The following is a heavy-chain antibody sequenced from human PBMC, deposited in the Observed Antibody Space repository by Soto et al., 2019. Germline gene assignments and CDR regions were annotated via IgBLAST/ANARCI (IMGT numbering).Heavy chain of an antibody. CDR2: VNPNTGLT. CDR1: GYTFTGYY. V-gene: IGHV1-2*02. Sequence: GASVKVSCKASGYTFTGYYMHWVRQAPGQGLEWMGWVNPNTGLTRYAQKFQDRVTMTRDTFINTVYMELSRLTSDDTAVYYCTTLRYDPWGQGTLVTVSS. J-gene: IGHJ5*02. CDR3: TTLRYDP.